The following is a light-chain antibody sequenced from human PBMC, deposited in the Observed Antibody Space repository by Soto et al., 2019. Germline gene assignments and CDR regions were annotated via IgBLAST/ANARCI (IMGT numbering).Light chain of an antibody. V-gene: IGLV2-23*01. CDR2: EGS. CDR1: SSDVGSYNL. Sequence: QSALTQPASVSGSPGQSITISCTGTSSDVGSYNLVSWYQQHPGKAPKLMIYEGSKRPSGISNRFSCSKSGNTASLPISGLQAEDEAEYYCCSYADSSRIYVFGSGIKLTVL. J-gene: IGLJ1*01. CDR3: CSYADSSRIYV.